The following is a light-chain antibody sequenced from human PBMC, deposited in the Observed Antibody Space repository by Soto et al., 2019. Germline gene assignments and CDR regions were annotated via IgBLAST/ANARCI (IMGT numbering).Light chain of an antibody. J-gene: IGLJ1*01. CDR2: EVN. CDR1: SSDVGTYNR. Sequence: QSALTQPPSVSGSPGQSVIISCTGTSSDVGTYNRVSWYQQPPGTAPKLMIFEVNNRPAGVPDRFSGSKSGNTASLTISGLQAEDEAVYYCSSYTSSSIYVFGTGTKVTVL. CDR3: SSYTSSSIYV. V-gene: IGLV2-18*02.